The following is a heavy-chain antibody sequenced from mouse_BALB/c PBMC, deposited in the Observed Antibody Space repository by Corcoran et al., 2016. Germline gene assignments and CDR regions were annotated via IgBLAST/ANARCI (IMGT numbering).Heavy chain of an antibody. D-gene: IGHD2-4*01. CDR2: INTHSGVP. CDR1: GYTFTTAG. V-gene: IGHV9-4*02. J-gene: IGHJ4*01. Sequence: QIPLLQSGPELKKPGETVRISFKASGYTFTTAGMQWVQKMPGKGLKWIGWINTHSGVPKYAEDFKGRFAFSLETSASTAYLQISNLKNEDRATYFCAREDDYDYDAMDYWGQGASVTVST. CDR3: AREDDYDYDAMDY.